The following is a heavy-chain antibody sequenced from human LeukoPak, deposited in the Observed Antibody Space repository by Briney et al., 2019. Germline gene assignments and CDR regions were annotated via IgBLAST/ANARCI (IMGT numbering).Heavy chain of an antibody. CDR1: GFTFSSYA. CDR2: ISGSGGST. Sequence: PGGSLRLSCTASGFTFSSYAMSWVRQAPGKGLEWVSAISGSGGSTYYADSVKGRFTISRDNSKNTLYLQMNSLRAEDTAVYDCAKYNWHQLLRSASVDCWGQGTLVTVSS. V-gene: IGHV3-23*01. J-gene: IGHJ4*02. D-gene: IGHD2-2*01. CDR3: AKYNWHQLLRSASVDC.